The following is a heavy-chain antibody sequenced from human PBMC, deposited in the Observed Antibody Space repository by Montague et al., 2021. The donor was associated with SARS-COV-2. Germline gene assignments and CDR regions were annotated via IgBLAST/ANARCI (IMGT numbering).Heavy chain of an antibody. Sequence: SETLSFTCTASGGSMNSYYWSWIRQPPGKRLEWIGYIYYSGSTKYNPSFKSRVAISVDTSKNNFSLNLTSVTAADTAVYYCAKHAYYFDSRGYNYTDAFNVWGQGTMVTVSS. CDR3: AKHAYYFDSRGYNYTDAFNV. J-gene: IGHJ3*01. D-gene: IGHD3-22*01. CDR1: GGSMNSYY. V-gene: IGHV4-59*12. CDR2: IYYSGST.